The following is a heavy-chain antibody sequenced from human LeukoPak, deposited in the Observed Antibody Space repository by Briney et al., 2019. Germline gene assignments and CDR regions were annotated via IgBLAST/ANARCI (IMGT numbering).Heavy chain of an antibody. CDR1: GFSLSRNG. V-gene: IGHV3-30*02. CDR2: ILSDGSYE. J-gene: IGHJ4*02. Sequence: PGGSLRLSCATSGFSLSRNGMHWVRQAPGQGLEWVAFILSDGSYEYYADSVKGRFTISRDTSRNTLFLQMNSLRTEDTAVYYCARGGELLRPADYWGQGTLVTVSS. D-gene: IGHD3-22*01. CDR3: ARGGELLRPADY.